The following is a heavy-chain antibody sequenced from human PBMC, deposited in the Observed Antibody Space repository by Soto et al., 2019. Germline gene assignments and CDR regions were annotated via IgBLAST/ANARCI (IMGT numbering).Heavy chain of an antibody. V-gene: IGHV4-34*01. D-gene: IGHD6-13*01. CDR1: GGSFSGYY. CDR3: ARVPMQQLDY. J-gene: IGHJ4*02. Sequence: SETLSLTCAVYGGSFSGYYWSWIRQPPGKGLEWIGEINHSGSTNYNPSLKSRVTISVDTSKNQFSLKLSSVTAADTAVYYCARVPMQQLDYWGQGTLVTVSS. CDR2: INHSGST.